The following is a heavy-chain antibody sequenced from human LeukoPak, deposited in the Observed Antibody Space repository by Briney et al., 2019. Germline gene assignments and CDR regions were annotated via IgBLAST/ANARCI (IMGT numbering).Heavy chain of an antibody. CDR2: ISGSGGST. V-gene: IGHV3-23*01. D-gene: IGHD6-19*01. J-gene: IGHJ4*02. Sequence: GGSLRLSCAASGFTFSSYAMSWVRQAPGKGLEWVSAISGSGGSTYYADSVKGRFTISRDNSKNTPYLQMNSLRAEDTAVYYCAKVRFGSSGQLDYWGQGTLVTVSS. CDR1: GFTFSSYA. CDR3: AKVRFGSSGQLDY.